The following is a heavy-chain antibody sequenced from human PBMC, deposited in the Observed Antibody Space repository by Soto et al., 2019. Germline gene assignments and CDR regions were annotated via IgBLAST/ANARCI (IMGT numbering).Heavy chain of an antibody. V-gene: IGHV1-3*01. CDR2: INAGNGNT. J-gene: IGHJ4*02. CDR1: GYTFTSYA. CDR3: ARVGRSAEYDILTGSSGFDY. Sequence: ASVKVSCKASGYTFTSYAMHWVRQAPGQRLEWMGWINAGNGNTKYSQKFQGRVTITRDTSASTAYMELSSLRSEDTAVYYCARVGRSAEYDILTGSSGFDYWGQGTLVTVSS. D-gene: IGHD3-9*01.